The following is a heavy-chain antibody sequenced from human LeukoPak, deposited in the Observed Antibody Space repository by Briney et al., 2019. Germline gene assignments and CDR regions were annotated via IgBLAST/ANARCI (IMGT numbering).Heavy chain of an antibody. V-gene: IGHV3-74*01. J-gene: IGHJ5*02. Sequence: GGSLRLSCAASGFTSSSYWMHWVRQVPGKGLVWVSRISGDGTARNYADSVKDRFTISRDDAKNTVDLQMNSLRGEDPAVYYCVRGRVSYGWLDPWGQGTLVTVSS. CDR1: GFTSSSYW. CDR2: ISGDGTAR. CDR3: VRGRVSYGWLDP. D-gene: IGHD6-13*01.